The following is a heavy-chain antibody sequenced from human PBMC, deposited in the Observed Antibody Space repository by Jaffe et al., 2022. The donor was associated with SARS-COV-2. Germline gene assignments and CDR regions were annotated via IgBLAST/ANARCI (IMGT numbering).Heavy chain of an antibody. D-gene: IGHD3-3*01. V-gene: IGHV4-61*02. Sequence: QVQLQESGPGLVKPSQTLSLTCTVSGGSISSGSYYWSWIRQPAGKGLEWIGRIYTSGSTNYNPSLKSRVTISVDTSKNQFSLKLSSVTAADTAVYYCARGTFAIFGVLDAFDIWGQGTMVTVSS. J-gene: IGHJ3*02. CDR1: GGSISSGSYY. CDR3: ARGTFAIFGVLDAFDI. CDR2: IYTSGST.